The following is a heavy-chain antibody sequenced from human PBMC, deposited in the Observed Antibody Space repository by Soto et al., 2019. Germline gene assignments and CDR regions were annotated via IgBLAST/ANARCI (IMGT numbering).Heavy chain of an antibody. CDR2: ISGSGGST. CDR1: GFTFSSYA. J-gene: IGHJ5*02. CDR3: AKDGSSSFRFDP. D-gene: IGHD6-6*01. Sequence: EVQLLESGGGLVQPGGSLRLSCAASGFTFSSYAMSWVRQAPGKGLEWVSAISGSGGSTYYADSVKGRFTISRDNSKNTQYLQMNSLRAEDTAVYYCAKDGSSSFRFDPWGQGTLVTVSS. V-gene: IGHV3-23*01.